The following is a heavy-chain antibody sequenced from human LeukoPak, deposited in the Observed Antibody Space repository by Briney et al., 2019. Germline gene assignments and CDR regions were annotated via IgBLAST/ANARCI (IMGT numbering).Heavy chain of an antibody. CDR3: ARDAYSGGWYRWFDP. Sequence: GGSLRLSCAASGFSVSNTYISWVRQAPGKGLEWVSVIYTGGSAYYAESVKGRFTISRDNSKNTLYLQMSSLRAEDTAVYYCARDAYSGGWYRWFDPWGQGTLVTVSS. J-gene: IGHJ5*02. V-gene: IGHV3-53*01. CDR2: IYTGGSA. CDR1: GFSVSNTY. D-gene: IGHD6-19*01.